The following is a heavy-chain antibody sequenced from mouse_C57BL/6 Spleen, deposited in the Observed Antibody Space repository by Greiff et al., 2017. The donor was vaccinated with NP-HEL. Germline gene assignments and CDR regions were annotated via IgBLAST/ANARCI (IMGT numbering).Heavy chain of an antibody. CDR3: ASSVYYVRFYAMDY. CDR1: GYTFTSYW. D-gene: IGHD2-1*01. V-gene: IGHV1-72*01. J-gene: IGHJ4*01. Sequence: QVQLKQPGAELVKPGASVKLSCKASGYTFTSYWMHWVKQRPGRGLEWIGRIDPNSGGTKYNEKFKSKATLTVDKPSSTAYMQLSSLTSEDSAVYYCASSVYYVRFYAMDYWGQGTSVTVSS. CDR2: IDPNSGGT.